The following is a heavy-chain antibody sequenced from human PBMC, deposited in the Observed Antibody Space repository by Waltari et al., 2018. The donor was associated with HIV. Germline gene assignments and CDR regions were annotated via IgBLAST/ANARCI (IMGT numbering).Heavy chain of an antibody. J-gene: IGHJ4*02. CDR2: ISSSSSYI. D-gene: IGHD3-22*01. CDR1: AFTSSRYS. CDR3: ARDSGPYYYDSSGYASFDY. Sequence: EVQLVESGGGLVKPGGSLRLSCAASAFTSSRYSMNWVRQAPGKGLEWVSSISSSSSYIYYADSVKGRFTISRDNAKNSLYLQMNSLRAEDTAVYYCARDSGPYYYDSSGYASFDYWGQGTLVTVSS. V-gene: IGHV3-21*01.